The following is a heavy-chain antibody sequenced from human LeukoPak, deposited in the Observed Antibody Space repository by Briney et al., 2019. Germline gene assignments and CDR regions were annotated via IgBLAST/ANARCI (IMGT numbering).Heavy chain of an antibody. CDR3: ARAPLYYDYVWGSYRTSAYFDY. Sequence: SETLSLTCAVYGGSFSDYSWSWLRQTPEKGLEWIGEINHSGSTNYNPSLKSRVIMSVDTSKNQFSVKLSSVTAADTAVYYCARAPLYYDYVWGSYRTSAYFDYWGQGTLVTVSS. V-gene: IGHV4-34*01. J-gene: IGHJ4*02. CDR1: GGSFSDYS. CDR2: INHSGST. D-gene: IGHD3-16*02.